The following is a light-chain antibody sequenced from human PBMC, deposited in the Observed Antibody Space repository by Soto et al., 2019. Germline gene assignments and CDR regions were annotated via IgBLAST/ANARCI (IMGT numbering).Light chain of an antibody. Sequence: DIQMTQSPSSLSASVGDRVTITCRASHNISDYLNWYQQRPGKAPKLLIYAASTLQSGVPSRLSGSGSGTDFTLTITSLQPEDFAIYYCQQSYSPSWTFGQGSKVEI. CDR1: HNISDY. V-gene: IGKV1-39*01. CDR2: AAS. J-gene: IGKJ1*01. CDR3: QQSYSPSWT.